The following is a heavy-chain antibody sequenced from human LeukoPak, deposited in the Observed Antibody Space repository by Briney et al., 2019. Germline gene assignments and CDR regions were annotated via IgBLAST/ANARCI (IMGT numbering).Heavy chain of an antibody. J-gene: IGHJ5*02. CDR2: IYYRGST. Sequence: SETLSLTCTVSGGSISSYYWSWIRQPPGKGLEWIGYIYYRGSTNYNPSLKSRVTISVDTSKNQFSLKLSSVTAADTAVYYCARGGTSFTRKGGWFDPWGQGTLVTVSS. V-gene: IGHV4-59*01. CDR3: ARGGTSFTRKGGWFDP. D-gene: IGHD2-2*01. CDR1: GGSISSYY.